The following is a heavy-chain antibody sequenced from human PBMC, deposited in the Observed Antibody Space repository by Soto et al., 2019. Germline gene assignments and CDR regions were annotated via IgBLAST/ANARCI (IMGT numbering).Heavy chain of an antibody. V-gene: IGHV1-2*04. CDR2: INPNSGGT. J-gene: IGHJ4*02. CDR3: AKGGVRKVVIPGSRETGYDY. D-gene: IGHD3-16*01. Sequence: ASVKVSCKASGYTFTGYYMHWVRQAPGQGLEWMGWINPNSGGTNYAQKFQGWVTMTRDTSISTAYMELSRLRSDDTPVYYCAKGGVRKVVIPGSRETGYDYWGQGTLVTVSS. CDR1: GYTFTGYY.